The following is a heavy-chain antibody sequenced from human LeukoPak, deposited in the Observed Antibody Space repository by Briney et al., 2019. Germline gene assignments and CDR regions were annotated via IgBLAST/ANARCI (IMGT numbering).Heavy chain of an antibody. CDR3: ARVVAVRGYFDF. J-gene: IGHJ2*01. V-gene: IGHV1-46*01. CDR1: GYTFTNYY. Sequence: ASVKVSCKASGYTFTNYYMHWVRQAPGQGLEWMGIINPSGGNTSYAQKFQGRVTMTRDTSTSTVYMELSSLRSEDTAVYYCARVVAVRGYFDFLGGGTLVTVSS. CDR2: INPSGGNT. D-gene: IGHD2-15*01.